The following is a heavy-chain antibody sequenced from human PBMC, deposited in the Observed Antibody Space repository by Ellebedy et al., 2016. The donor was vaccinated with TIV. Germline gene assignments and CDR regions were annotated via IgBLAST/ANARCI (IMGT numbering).Heavy chain of an antibody. CDR3: ARDGLRGKPHYGMDV. Sequence: GESLKISCAASGFTFSSYGMHWVRQAPGKGLEWVAVISYDGSNKYYADSVKGRFTISRDNSKNTLYLQMNSLRAEDTAVYYCARDGLRGKPHYGMDVWGQGTTVTVSS. CDR1: GFTFSSYG. J-gene: IGHJ6*02. CDR2: ISYDGSNK. D-gene: IGHD3-16*01. V-gene: IGHV3-30*03.